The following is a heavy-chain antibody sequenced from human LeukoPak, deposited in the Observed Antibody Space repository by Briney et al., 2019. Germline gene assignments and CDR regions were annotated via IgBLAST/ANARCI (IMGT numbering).Heavy chain of an antibody. CDR1: GGSFSGYY. CDR2: INHSGSI. CDR3: AREYLWFGEYNWFDP. J-gene: IGHJ5*02. V-gene: IGHV4-34*01. Sequence: SETLSLTCAVYGGSFSGYYWSWIRQPPGKGLEWIGEINHSGSINYNPSLKSRVTISVDTSKNQFSLKLSSVTAADTAVYYCAREYLWFGEYNWFDPWGQGTLVTVSS. D-gene: IGHD3-10*01.